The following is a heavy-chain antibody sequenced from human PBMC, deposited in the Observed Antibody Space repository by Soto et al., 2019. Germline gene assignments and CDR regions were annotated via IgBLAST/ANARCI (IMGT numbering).Heavy chain of an antibody. CDR3: ARLGIWDSGSYYGSGGLYGMDV. CDR2: IYYSGST. D-gene: IGHD1-26*01. CDR1: GGSISGSSNS. J-gene: IGHJ6*02. V-gene: IGHV4-39*01. Sequence: PSEPLSLTCTVSGGSISGSSNSWGWIRQPPGKGLEWIGSIYYSGSTYYNPSLKSRVTISVDTSKNQFSLKLSSVTAADTAVYYCARLGIWDSGSYYGSGGLYGMDVWGQGTTVTVSS.